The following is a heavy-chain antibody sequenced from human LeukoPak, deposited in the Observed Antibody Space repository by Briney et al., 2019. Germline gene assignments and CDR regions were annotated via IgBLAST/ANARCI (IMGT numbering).Heavy chain of an antibody. D-gene: IGHD2-8*01. CDR2: IRYDGSNK. CDR3: ARGRPLMGYYFDY. Sequence: PGGSLTLSCAASGFTFSTYGMHWVRQAPGKGLEWVAFIRYDGSNKYYADSVKGRFTISRDNSKNTVYLQMNSLRAEDTAVYYCARGRPLMGYYFDYWGQGTLVTVSS. J-gene: IGHJ4*02. V-gene: IGHV3-30*02. CDR1: GFTFSTYG.